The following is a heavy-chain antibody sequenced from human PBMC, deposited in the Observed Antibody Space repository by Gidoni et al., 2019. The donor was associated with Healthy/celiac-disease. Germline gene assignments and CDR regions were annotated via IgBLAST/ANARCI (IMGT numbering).Heavy chain of an antibody. V-gene: IGHV4-34*01. D-gene: IGHD3-3*01. CDR1: GGSFSGYY. CDR2: INHSGST. Sequence: QVQLQQWGAGLLKPSETLSLTCAVYGGSFSGYYWSCIRQPPGKGLEWIGEINHSGSTNYNPSLKSRVTISVDTSKNQFSLKLSSVTAADTAVYYCARELPQYEFWSGYYGVFDYWGQGTLVTVSS. J-gene: IGHJ4*02. CDR3: ARELPQYEFWSGYYGVFDY.